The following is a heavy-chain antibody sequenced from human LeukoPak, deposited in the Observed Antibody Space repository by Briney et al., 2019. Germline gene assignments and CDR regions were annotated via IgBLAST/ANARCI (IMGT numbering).Heavy chain of an antibody. CDR3: ARLDKNYDSSGYYFHFDY. CDR1: GSSFTSYW. J-gene: IGHJ4*02. Sequence: GGSLKISWKGSGSSFTSYWIGWGRQMPGKGLEWMGIIYPGDCDTRYSASFQGRVTISADKSISTAYLQWSSLKASDTAMYYCARLDKNYDSSGYYFHFDYWGQGTQVTVSS. V-gene: IGHV5-51*01. D-gene: IGHD3-22*01. CDR2: IYPGDCDT.